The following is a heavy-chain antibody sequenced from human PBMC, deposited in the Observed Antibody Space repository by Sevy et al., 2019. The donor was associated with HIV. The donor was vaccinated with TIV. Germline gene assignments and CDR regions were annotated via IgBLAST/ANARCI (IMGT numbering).Heavy chain of an antibody. Sequence: GGSLRLSCAASGFTFSNAWMSWVRQAPGKGLEWVGRIKGKIYHGTIDYTDPVKGRFSISRDDSKNTLYLQMNSLKTDDTALYYCTTATWSQEDYYNSWGQGTLVTVSS. V-gene: IGHV3-15*01. CDR3: TTATWSQEDYYNS. CDR2: IKGKIYHGTI. D-gene: IGHD3-10*01. J-gene: IGHJ5*02. CDR1: GFTFSNAW.